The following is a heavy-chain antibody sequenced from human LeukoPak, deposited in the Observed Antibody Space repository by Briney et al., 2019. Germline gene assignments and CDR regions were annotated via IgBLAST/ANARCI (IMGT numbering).Heavy chain of an antibody. V-gene: IGHV4-59*01. CDR3: AREDPQTTVPEGMDV. Sequence: SETPSLTCTVSGGSISYYYWSWIRQSPGKGLEWIGYIYYSGTTNYNPSLKSRVTISVDTSKNQFSLQLRSVTAADTAVYYCAREDPQTTVPEGMDVWGQGTTVTVSS. CDR1: GGSISYYY. CDR2: IYYSGTT. D-gene: IGHD4-17*01. J-gene: IGHJ6*02.